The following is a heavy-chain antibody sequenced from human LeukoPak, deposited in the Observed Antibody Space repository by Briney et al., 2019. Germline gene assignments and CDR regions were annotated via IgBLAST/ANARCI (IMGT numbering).Heavy chain of an antibody. V-gene: IGHV3-23*01. J-gene: IGHJ4*02. CDR2: CGTDGDT. CDR1: GFTFSNYA. Sequence: GGSLRLSCSASGFTFSNYAMNWVRQAPGMGLEWVAACGTDGDTYYAGSVRGRFTISRDNAKNTVYLQMNGLRAEDTALYYCAPKTTGTHPFDHWGQGTLVTVSS. CDR3: APKTTGTHPFDH. D-gene: IGHD1-14*01.